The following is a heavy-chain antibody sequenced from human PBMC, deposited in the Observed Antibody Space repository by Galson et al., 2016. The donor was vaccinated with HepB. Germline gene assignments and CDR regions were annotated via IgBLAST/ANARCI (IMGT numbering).Heavy chain of an antibody. CDR3: VRDIYYHGSGYYGSYGMDV. CDR1: GFSFSNSW. J-gene: IGHJ6*02. D-gene: IGHD3-22*01. CDR2: INDDGSSI. V-gene: IGHV3-74*01. Sequence: SLRLSCAVSGFSFSNSWMHWVRQAPGKGLVWVSRINDDGSSINYADSVKGRFTISRDNAENTLYLQMNRLRAEDTAVYYCVRDIYYHGSGYYGSYGMDVWDQGTTVTVSS.